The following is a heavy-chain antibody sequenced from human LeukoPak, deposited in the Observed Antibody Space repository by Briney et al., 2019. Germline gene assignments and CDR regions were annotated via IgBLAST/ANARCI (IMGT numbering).Heavy chain of an antibody. CDR2: ISRDGTST. Sequence: PGGSLRLSCVASGFTFNRYWMHWVRQAPGKGLVWVSRISRDGTSTSSADSVRGRFTISRDNAKSTLYLQMNSLRVDDTAVYYCAREGRGWAFDIWGQGTMVTVSS. D-gene: IGHD2-15*01. CDR1: GFTFNRYW. J-gene: IGHJ3*02. CDR3: AREGRGWAFDI. V-gene: IGHV3-74*01.